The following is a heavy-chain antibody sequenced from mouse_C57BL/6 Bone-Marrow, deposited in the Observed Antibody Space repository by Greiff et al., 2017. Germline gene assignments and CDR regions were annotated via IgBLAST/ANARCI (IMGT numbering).Heavy chain of an antibody. CDR3: TTWGWLLEAY. CDR2: IDPENGDT. Sequence: ESGAELVRPGASVKLSCTASGFNIKDDYMHWVKQRPEQGLEWIGWIDPENGDTEYASKFQGKATITADTSSNTAYLQLSSLTSEDTAVYYCTTWGWLLEAYWGQGTLVTVSA. V-gene: IGHV14-4*01. D-gene: IGHD2-3*01. J-gene: IGHJ3*01. CDR1: GFNIKDDY.